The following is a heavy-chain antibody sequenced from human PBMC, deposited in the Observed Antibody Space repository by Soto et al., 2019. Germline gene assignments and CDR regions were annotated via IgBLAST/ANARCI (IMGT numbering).Heavy chain of an antibody. CDR1: GYTFTNYG. CDR2: ISAYNGNT. D-gene: IGHD6-13*01. CDR3: ALVTGHSISWSPD. J-gene: IGHJ4*02. V-gene: IGHV1-18*01. Sequence: ASVKVSCKASGYTFTNYGISWVRQAPGQGLEWMGWISAYNGNTNYAQILQDRVTMTTDTSTSTAYMELRSLRSDDTAVYYCALVTGHSISWSPDWGQGTLVTVSS.